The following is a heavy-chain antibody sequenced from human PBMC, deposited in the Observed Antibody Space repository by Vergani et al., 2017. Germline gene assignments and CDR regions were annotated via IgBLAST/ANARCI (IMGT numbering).Heavy chain of an antibody. CDR2: IIPILGIA. CDR1: GGTFNNCA. V-gene: IGHV1-69*04. CDR3: ARVPPAAENYYYYGMDV. D-gene: IGHD2-2*01. Sequence: QVQLVQSGAEVKKPGSSVKVSCKASGGTFNNCAISWVRQAPGQGLEWMGRIIPILGIATYAQKFQGRVTITADKSTSTAYMELSSLRSEDTAVYYCARVPPAAENYYYYGMDVWGQGTTVTVSS. J-gene: IGHJ6*02.